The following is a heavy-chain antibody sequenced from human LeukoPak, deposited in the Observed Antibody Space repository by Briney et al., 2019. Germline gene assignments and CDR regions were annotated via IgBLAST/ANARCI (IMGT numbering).Heavy chain of an antibody. V-gene: IGHV4-39*01. CDR3: ARLIVNYDILTGTAFDY. D-gene: IGHD3-9*01. CDR2: IYYSGST. Sequence: PSETLSLTCTVSGGSISSSSYYWGWIRQPPGKGLEWLGSIYYSGSTYYNPSLKSRVTISVDTSKNQFSLKLSSVTAADTAVYYCARLIVNYDILTGTAFDYWGQGTLVTVSS. J-gene: IGHJ4*02. CDR1: GGSISSSSYY.